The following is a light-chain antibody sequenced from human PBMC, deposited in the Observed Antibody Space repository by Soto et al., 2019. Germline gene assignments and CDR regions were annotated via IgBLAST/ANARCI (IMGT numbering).Light chain of an antibody. CDR2: AAS. Sequence: DIQLTQSPSFLSASVGDRVTITCRASQGISSYLAWYQQKPGKAPKLLIYAASTLQSGVPSRFSGSGSGTEFPLTISSLQPEDFATYYCQHLNSYPSLTFGGGTKVEIK. V-gene: IGKV1-9*01. J-gene: IGKJ4*01. CDR3: QHLNSYPSLT. CDR1: QGISSY.